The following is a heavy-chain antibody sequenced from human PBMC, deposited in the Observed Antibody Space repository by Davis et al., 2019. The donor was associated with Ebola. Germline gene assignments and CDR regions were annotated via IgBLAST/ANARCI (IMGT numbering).Heavy chain of an antibody. CDR3: ARGWLRAGMDV. Sequence: HPQTLSLTCAISGDSVSSAGWYWMRQSPSRGLGWLGRTYYKSKWYNDYAVSVKSRITINPDTPKNQFSLQLNSVTPEDPALYYCARGWLRAGMDVWGEGTTVTVSS. CDR1: GDSVSSAG. V-gene: IGHV6-1*01. CDR2: TYYKSKWYN. D-gene: IGHD5-18*01. J-gene: IGHJ6*04.